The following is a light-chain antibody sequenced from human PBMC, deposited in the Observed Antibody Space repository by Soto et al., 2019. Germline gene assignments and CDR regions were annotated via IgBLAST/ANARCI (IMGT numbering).Light chain of an antibody. CDR3: FSYAGTSTSVV. CDR1: SSDVGSYNL. V-gene: IGLV2-23*01. J-gene: IGLJ2*01. CDR2: EGS. Sequence: QSALTQPASVSGSPGQSITISCTGTSSDVGSYNLVSWYQQHPGNAPKLMIYEGSKRPSGVSNRFSGSKSGNMASLTVSGLQAEDEADYYCFSYAGTSTSVVFGGGTKVTVL.